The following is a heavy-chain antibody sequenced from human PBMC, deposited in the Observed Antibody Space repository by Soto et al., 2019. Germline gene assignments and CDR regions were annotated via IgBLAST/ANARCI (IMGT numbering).Heavy chain of an antibody. CDR2: INPNSGGT. D-gene: IGHD6-19*01. Sequence: ASVKVSCKASGYTFSGFYMHWVRQAPGQGLEWMGWINPNSGGTKSAEKFQGRVTMTRDTSISTAYMELSRLTSDVTAVYYCASAAVTGTAGLDFWGQGTQVTVSS. V-gene: IGHV1-2*02. CDR1: GYTFSGFY. J-gene: IGHJ4*02. CDR3: ASAAVTGTAGLDF.